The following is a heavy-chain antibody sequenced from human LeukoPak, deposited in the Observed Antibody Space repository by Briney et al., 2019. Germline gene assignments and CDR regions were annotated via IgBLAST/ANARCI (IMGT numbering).Heavy chain of an antibody. J-gene: IGHJ6*04. CDR2: IYPGDSDT. V-gene: IGHV5-51*01. D-gene: IGHD4-17*01. Sequence: GESLKISCKGSGYSFTSYWIGWVRQMPGKGLEWMGIIYPGDSDTRYSPSFQGQVTISADKSISTAYLQWSSLKASDTAMYYRARHQIYGDPNYYYGMDVWGKGTTVTVSS. CDR3: ARHQIYGDPNYYYGMDV. CDR1: GYSFTSYW.